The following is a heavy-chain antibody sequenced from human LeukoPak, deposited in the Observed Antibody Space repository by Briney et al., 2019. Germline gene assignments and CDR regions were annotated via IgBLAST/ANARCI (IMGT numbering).Heavy chain of an antibody. V-gene: IGHV3-7*01. Sequence: GGSLRLSCAASGFTFSNYWMTWVRQAPGKGLEWVANIKQDGTEKYYVDSVKGRFTISRNNAENSLYLQMNSLRAEDTAVYYCTRDTGCPGGTCYSFYDYWGQGTLVTVSS. CDR3: TRDTGCPGGTCYSFYDY. CDR2: IKQDGTEK. D-gene: IGHD2-15*01. CDR1: GFTFSNYW. J-gene: IGHJ4*02.